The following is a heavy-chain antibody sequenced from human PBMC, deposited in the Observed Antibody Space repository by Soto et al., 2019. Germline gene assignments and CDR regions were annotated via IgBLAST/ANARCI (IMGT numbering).Heavy chain of an antibody. CDR2: ISYDGSNK. J-gene: IGHJ6*02. CDR1: GFTFSSYA. D-gene: IGHD3-3*01. Sequence: GGSLRLSCAASGFTFSSYAMHWVRQAPGKGLEWVAVISYDGSNKYYADSVKGRFTISRDNSKNTLYLQMNSLRAEDTAVYYCARESGTTIFGVVYYYYGMDVWGQGTTVTVSS. V-gene: IGHV3-30-3*01. CDR3: ARESGTTIFGVVYYYYGMDV.